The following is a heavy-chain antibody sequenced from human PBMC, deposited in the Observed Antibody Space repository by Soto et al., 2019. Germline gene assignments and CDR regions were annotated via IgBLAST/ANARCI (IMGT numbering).Heavy chain of an antibody. D-gene: IGHD6-13*01. J-gene: IGHJ3*02. CDR1: GGAITSDYSC. CDR3: ARRYSSAFDI. V-gene: IGHV4-30-4*01. Sequence: PSETLSLTCTVSGGAITSDYSCWSWIRQPPGEGLEWIGHIFDSGTTYTNPSLKSRVTISVDTSKNQFSLKLSSVTAADTAVHYCARRYSSAFDIWGQGTMVTVSS. CDR2: IFDSGTT.